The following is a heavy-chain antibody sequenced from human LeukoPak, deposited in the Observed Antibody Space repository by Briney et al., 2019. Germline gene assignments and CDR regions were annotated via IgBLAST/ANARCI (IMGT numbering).Heavy chain of an antibody. V-gene: IGHV4-39*07. D-gene: IGHD5-12*01. Sequence: SETLSLTCTVSGGSISSSSYYWGWIRQPPGKGLEWIGSIYYSGSTYYNPSLKSRVTISVDTSKNQFSLKLSSVTAADTAVYYCARGRYSGYDVFDYWGQGTLVTVSS. CDR2: IYYSGST. J-gene: IGHJ4*02. CDR1: GGSISSSSYY. CDR3: ARGRYSGYDVFDY.